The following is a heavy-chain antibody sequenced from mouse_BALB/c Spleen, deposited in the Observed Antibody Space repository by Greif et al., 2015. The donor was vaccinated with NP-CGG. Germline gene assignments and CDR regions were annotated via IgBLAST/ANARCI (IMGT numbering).Heavy chain of an antibody. J-gene: IGHJ1*01. Sequence: EVQLQQSGAELVKPGASVKLSCTASGFNIKDTYMHWVKQRPEQGLEWIGRIDPANGNTKYDPKFQGKATITADTSSNTAYLQLSSLTSEDTAVYYCARGLRRDFDVWGAGTTVTVSS. CDR1: GFNIKDTY. CDR3: ARGLRRDFDV. V-gene: IGHV14-3*02. D-gene: IGHD2-2*01. CDR2: IDPANGNT.